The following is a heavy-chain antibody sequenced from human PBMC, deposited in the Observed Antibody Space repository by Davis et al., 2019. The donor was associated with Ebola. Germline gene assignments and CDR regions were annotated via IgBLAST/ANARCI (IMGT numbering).Heavy chain of an antibody. Sequence: PGGSLRLSCAASGFTFSSYWMNWVRQAPGKGLEWVSSISSSSNYIYYADSMKGRFTISRDNSKNTLYLQMNSLRAEDTAVYYCAKGVRLDYWGQGTLVTVSS. J-gene: IGHJ4*02. V-gene: IGHV3-21*01. CDR2: ISSSSNYI. D-gene: IGHD4-17*01. CDR3: AKGVRLDY. CDR1: GFTFSSYW.